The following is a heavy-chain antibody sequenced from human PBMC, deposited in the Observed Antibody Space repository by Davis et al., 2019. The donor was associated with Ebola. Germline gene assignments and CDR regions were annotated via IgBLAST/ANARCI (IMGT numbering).Heavy chain of an antibody. Sequence: SETLSLTCTVSGGSISSSSYYWGWIRQPPGKGLEWIGSIYYSGSTNYNPSLKSRVTISVDTSKNQFSLKLSSVTAADTAVYYCARAAYYYGSGVDYWGQGTLVTVSS. CDR2: IYYSGST. CDR1: GGSISSSSYY. CDR3: ARAAYYYGSGVDY. D-gene: IGHD3-10*01. J-gene: IGHJ4*02. V-gene: IGHV4-39*07.